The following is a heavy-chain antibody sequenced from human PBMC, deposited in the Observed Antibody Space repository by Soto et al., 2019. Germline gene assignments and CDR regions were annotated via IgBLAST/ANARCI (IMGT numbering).Heavy chain of an antibody. J-gene: IGHJ4*02. CDR2: INPNSGGT. V-gene: IGHV1-2*02. CDR1: GYTFTGYY. D-gene: IGHD3-22*01. CDR3: ARSRSYYDSSGPLDY. Sequence: AASVEVSCKXSGYTFTGYYMHWVRQAPGQGLEWMGWINPNSGGTNYAQKFQGRVTMTRDTSISTAYMELSRPRSDDTAVYYCARSRSYYDSSGPLDYWGQGTLVTVSS.